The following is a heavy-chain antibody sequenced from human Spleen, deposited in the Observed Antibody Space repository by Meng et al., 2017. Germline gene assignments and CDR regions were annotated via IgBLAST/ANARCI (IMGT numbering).Heavy chain of an antibody. D-gene: IGHD3-9*01. V-gene: IGHV1-69*06. J-gene: IGHJ5*01. CDR2: IMPTFGRFFGTT. Sequence: SVKVSCKASGDTFSNYVINWVRQAPGQGLEWMGGIMPTFGRFFGTTNCAQKFQGRVTITADKSTSTAYMELSSLRSAYTGMYYCARGAYLPPGILTGRLDSWGQGTLVTVSS. CDR1: GDTFSNYV. CDR3: ARGAYLPPGILTGRLDS.